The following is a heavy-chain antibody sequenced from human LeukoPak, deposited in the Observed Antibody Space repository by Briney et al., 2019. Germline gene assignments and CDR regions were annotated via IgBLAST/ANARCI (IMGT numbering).Heavy chain of an antibody. CDR2: INPSGGST. CDR3: ARGPLDYYDSSGGGDY. CDR1: GCTFTSYY. V-gene: IGHV1-46*01. J-gene: IGHJ4*02. Sequence: ASVKVSCKASGCTFTSYYMHWVRQAPGQGLEWMGIINPSGGSTSYAQKFQGRVTMTRDTSTSTVYMELSSLRSEDTAVYYCARGPLDYYDSSGGGDYWGQGTLVTVSS. D-gene: IGHD3-22*01.